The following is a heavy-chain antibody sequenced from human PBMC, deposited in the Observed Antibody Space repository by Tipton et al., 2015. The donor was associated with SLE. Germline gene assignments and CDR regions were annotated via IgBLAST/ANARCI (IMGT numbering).Heavy chain of an antibody. CDR3: ARDRRMGPDSRGYYSFDY. D-gene: IGHD3-22*01. Sequence: SLRLSCAASGFTFSSYSMNWVRQAPGKGLEWVSYISSSSTIYYADSVKGRFTTSRDNAKNSLYLQMNSLRAEDTAVYYCARDRRMGPDSRGYYSFDYWGQGTLGTVSS. CDR2: ISSSSTI. CDR1: GFTFSSYS. J-gene: IGHJ4*02. V-gene: IGHV3-48*01.